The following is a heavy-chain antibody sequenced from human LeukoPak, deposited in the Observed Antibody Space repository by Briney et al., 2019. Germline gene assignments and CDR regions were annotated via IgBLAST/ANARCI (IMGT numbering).Heavy chain of an antibody. Sequence: GGSLRLSCAASGFSFSSYEMNWARQAPGKGLEWVSSISSSSSHIYYADSLKGRFTISRDNAKNSLYLEMNSLRAEDTAVYYCARTIFGVAAYFDYWGQGTLVTVSS. J-gene: IGHJ4*02. CDR1: GFSFSSYE. V-gene: IGHV3-21*01. CDR2: ISSSSSHI. D-gene: IGHD3-3*01. CDR3: ARTIFGVAAYFDY.